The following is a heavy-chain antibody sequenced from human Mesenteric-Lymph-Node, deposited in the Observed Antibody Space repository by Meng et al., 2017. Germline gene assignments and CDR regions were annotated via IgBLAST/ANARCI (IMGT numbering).Heavy chain of an antibody. J-gene: IGHJ3*02. D-gene: IGHD3-22*01. CDR3: AMSSREMIVHDAFDI. CDR2: SNAGNGNT. V-gene: IGHV1-3*02. CDR1: GYTVTNYA. Sequence: ASVKVSCKASGYTVTNYAMHWVRQAPGQRLEWMEWSNAGNGNTKYSQEFQGRVTITRDTSASTAYMELSSLRSEDTAVYYCAMSSREMIVHDAFDIWGQGTMVTVSS.